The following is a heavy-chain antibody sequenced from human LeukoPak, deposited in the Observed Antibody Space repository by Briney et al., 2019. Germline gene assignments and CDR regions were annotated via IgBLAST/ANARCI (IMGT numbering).Heavy chain of an antibody. CDR1: GFTFSSYG. CDR3: AKSGGDIVVVVAATEGYYFDY. CDR2: ISYDGSNK. J-gene: IGHJ4*02. Sequence: PGRSLRLSCAASGFTFSSYGMHWVRQAPGKGLEWVAVISYDGSNKYYADSVKGRFTISRDNSKNTLYLQMNSLRAEDTAVYYCAKSGGDIVVVVAATEGYYFDYWGQGTLVTVSS. V-gene: IGHV3-30*18. D-gene: IGHD2-15*01.